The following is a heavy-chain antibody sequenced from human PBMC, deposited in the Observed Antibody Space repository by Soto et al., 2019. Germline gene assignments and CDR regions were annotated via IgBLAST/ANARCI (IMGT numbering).Heavy chain of an antibody. J-gene: IGHJ4*02. D-gene: IGHD1-26*01. CDR1: GYTLTELS. V-gene: IGHV1-24*01. CDR3: ATRNGVGATPFDY. Sequence: ASVKVSCKVSGYTLTELSMHWVRQAPGKGLEWMGGFDPEDGETIYAQKFQGRVTMTEDTSTDTAYMELGSLRSEDTAVYYCATRNGVGATPFDYWGQGTLVTVSS. CDR2: FDPEDGET.